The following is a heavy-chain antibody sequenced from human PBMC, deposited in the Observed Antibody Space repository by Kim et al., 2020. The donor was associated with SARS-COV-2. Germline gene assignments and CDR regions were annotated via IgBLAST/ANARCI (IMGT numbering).Heavy chain of an antibody. CDR1: GFTFSSYA. Sequence: GGSLRLSCAASGFTFSSYAMHWVRQAPGKGLEWVAVISYDGSNKYYADSVKGRFTISRDNSKNTLYLQMNSLRAEDTAVYYCARDADIVVVVAATEKFSRYYGMDVWGQGTTVTVSS. CDR3: ARDADIVVVVAATEKFSRYYGMDV. CDR2: ISYDGSNK. V-gene: IGHV3-30*04. D-gene: IGHD2-15*01. J-gene: IGHJ6*02.